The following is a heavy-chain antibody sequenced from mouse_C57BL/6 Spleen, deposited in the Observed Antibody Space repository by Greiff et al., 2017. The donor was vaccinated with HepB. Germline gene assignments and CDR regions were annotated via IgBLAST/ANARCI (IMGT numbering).Heavy chain of an antibody. CDR1: GYSITSGYY. CDR3: ARALYDYDYFDY. CDR2: ISYDGSN. Sequence: DVKLQESGPGLVKPSQSLSLPCSVTGYSITSGYYWNWIRQFPGNKLEWMGYISYDGSNNYNPSLKNRISITRDTSKNQFFLKLNSVTTEDTATYYCARALYDYDYFDYWGQGTTLTVSS. V-gene: IGHV3-6*01. J-gene: IGHJ2*01. D-gene: IGHD2-4*01.